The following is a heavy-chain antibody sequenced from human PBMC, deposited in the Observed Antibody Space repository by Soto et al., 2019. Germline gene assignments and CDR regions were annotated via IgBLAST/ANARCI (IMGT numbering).Heavy chain of an antibody. CDR3: AKELGRITMVRGDDAFDI. Sequence: EVQLVESGGGLVQPGRSLRLSCAASGFTFDDYAMHWVRQAPGKGLVWVSGISWNSGSIGYADSVKGRFTISRDNAKKTLYLQMNSLRAEDTALYYCAKELGRITMVRGDDAFDIWGQGTMVTVSS. J-gene: IGHJ3*02. D-gene: IGHD3-10*01. CDR2: ISWNSGSI. V-gene: IGHV3-9*01. CDR1: GFTFDDYA.